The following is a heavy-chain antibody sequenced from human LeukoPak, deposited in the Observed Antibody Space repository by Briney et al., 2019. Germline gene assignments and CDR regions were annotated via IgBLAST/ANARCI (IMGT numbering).Heavy chain of an antibody. J-gene: IGHJ4*02. Sequence: GGSLRLSCAASGFTFSNYYMSWIRQAPGKGLEWISYISSSGSTIYYADSVKGRFTISRDNARNSLYLQMNSLRAEDTAVYYCARERAIASLRPYYFDYWGQGTLVTVSS. V-gene: IGHV3-11*01. D-gene: IGHD6-6*01. CDR3: ARERAIASLRPYYFDY. CDR2: ISSSGSTI. CDR1: GFTFSNYY.